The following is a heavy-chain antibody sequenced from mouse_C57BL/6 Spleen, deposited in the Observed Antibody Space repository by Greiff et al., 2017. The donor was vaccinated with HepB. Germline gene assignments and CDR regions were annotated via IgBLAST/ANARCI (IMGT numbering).Heavy chain of an antibody. CDR2: INPNNGGT. J-gene: IGHJ4*01. D-gene: IGHD2-4*01. V-gene: IGHV1-26*01. CDR1: GYTFPDYY. CDR3: ARLEITTSYYYAMDY. Sequence: VQLQQSGPELVKPGASVKISCKASGYTFPDYYMNWVKQSHGKSLEWIGDINPNNGGTSYNQKFKGKATLTVDKSSSTAYMELRSLTSEDSAVYYCARLEITTSYYYAMDYWGQGTSVTVSS.